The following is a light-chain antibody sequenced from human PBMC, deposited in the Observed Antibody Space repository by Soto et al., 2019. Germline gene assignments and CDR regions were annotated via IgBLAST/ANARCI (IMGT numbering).Light chain of an antibody. J-gene: IGKJ2*01. Sequence: ETVLTQSPGTLSLSPGERATLSCRASQSVSSSYLAWYQQKPGQAPRLLIYGASSRATGIPDRFSGSGSGTDFTLTISRLEPEGFAVYYCQQYGSSPQTFGQGTKLEIK. V-gene: IGKV3-20*01. CDR3: QQYGSSPQT. CDR1: QSVSSSY. CDR2: GAS.